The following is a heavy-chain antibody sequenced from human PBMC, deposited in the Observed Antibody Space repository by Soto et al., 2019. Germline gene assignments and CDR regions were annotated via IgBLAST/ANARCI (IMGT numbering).Heavy chain of an antibody. D-gene: IGHD2-15*01. CDR1: GYSVSSSDYY. CDR2: MFYSGLT. Sequence: QLHLQESGPGLVKPSETLSLTCSVSGYSVSSSDYYWAWIRQPPGNGLEWIGSMFYSGLTYYNPSLKCRVTLSVDTSKNQFSVRLNSVTAADTAVYYCAPLSVSLSGPYGIHVWGQGTTVTVSS. V-gene: IGHV4-39*01. J-gene: IGHJ6*02. CDR3: APLSVSLSGPYGIHV.